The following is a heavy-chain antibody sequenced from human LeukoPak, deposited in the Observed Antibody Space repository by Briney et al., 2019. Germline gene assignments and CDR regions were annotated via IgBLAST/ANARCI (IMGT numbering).Heavy chain of an antibody. CDR2: IIPIFGTA. J-gene: IGHJ4*02. D-gene: IGHD2-15*01. CDR1: GGTFSSYA. CDR3: ARAGRRVVAAHFDY. V-gene: IGHV1-69*05. Sequence: ASVEVSCKASGGTFSSYAISWVRQAPGQGLEWMGGIIPIFGTANYAQKFQGRVTITTDESTSTAYMELSSLRSEDTAVYYCARAGRRVVAAHFDYWGQGTLVTVSS.